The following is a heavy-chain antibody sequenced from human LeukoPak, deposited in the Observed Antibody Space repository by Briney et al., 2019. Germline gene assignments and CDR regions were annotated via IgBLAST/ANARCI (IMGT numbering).Heavy chain of an antibody. Sequence: ASVKVSCKASGYTFTGYYIHWVRQAPGQGLEWMGWINPNSGGTNYAQKFQVRGTMTRDTSISTAYMELSRLRSDDTAVYYCARSAESSSWVEFDYWGQGTLVAVSS. D-gene: IGHD6-13*01. CDR2: INPNSGGT. CDR1: GYTFTGYY. J-gene: IGHJ4*02. CDR3: ARSAESSSWVEFDY. V-gene: IGHV1-2*02.